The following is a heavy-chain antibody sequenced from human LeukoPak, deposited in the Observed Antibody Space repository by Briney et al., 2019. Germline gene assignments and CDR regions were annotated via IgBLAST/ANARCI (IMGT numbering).Heavy chain of an antibody. CDR2: IYYSGST. D-gene: IGHD3-22*01. CDR1: GGSISSSSYY. V-gene: IGHV4-39*01. Sequence: SETLSLTCTVSGGSISSSSYYWGWIRQPPGKGLEWNGCIYYSGSTYYNPSLRSRVTISVDTSKNQFSLKLSSVTAADTAVYYCARGRRSHYYDSSGYYYNWFDPWGQGTLVTVSS. J-gene: IGHJ5*02. CDR3: ARGRRSHYYDSSGYYYNWFDP.